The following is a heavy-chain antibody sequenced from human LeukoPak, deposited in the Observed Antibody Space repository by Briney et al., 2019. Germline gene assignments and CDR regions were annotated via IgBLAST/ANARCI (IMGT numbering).Heavy chain of an antibody. CDR3: ARDNIAAAGTLIGY. D-gene: IGHD6-13*01. CDR1: GGSISSYY. V-gene: IGHV4-4*07. Sequence: SETLSLTCTVSGGSISSYYWSWIRQPAGKGLEWIGRIYTSGSTNYNPSLKSRVTISVDTSKNQFSLKLSSVTAADTAVYYCARDNIAAAGTLIGYWGQGTLVTVSS. CDR2: IYTSGST. J-gene: IGHJ4*02.